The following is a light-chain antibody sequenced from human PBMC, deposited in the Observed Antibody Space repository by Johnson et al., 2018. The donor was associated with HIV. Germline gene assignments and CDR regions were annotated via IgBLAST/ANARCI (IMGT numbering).Light chain of an antibody. V-gene: IGLV1-51*01. Sequence: QSVLTQPPSVSAAPGQKVTISCSGSSSNIGNNYVSWYQQLPGTAPKLLIYDNNKRPSGIPDRFSGSKSGTSATLGITGLQTGDEADYYCGTWDSSLSDPNYVLRTGTKVTVL. CDR1: SSNIGNNY. CDR2: DNN. CDR3: GTWDSSLSDPNYV. J-gene: IGLJ1*01.